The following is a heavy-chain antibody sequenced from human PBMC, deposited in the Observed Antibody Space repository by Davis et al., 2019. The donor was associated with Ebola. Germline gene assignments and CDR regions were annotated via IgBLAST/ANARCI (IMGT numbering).Heavy chain of an antibody. V-gene: IGHV5-10-1*01. CDR1: GYSFTSYW. Sequence: KVSCKGSGYSFTSYWISWVRQMPGKGLEWMGRIDPSDSYTNYSPSFQGHVTISADKSISTAYLQWSSLKASDTAMYYCARHLRGGNPFYYYYYGMDVWGQGTTVTVSS. CDR2: IDPSDSYT. CDR3: ARHLRGGNPFYYYYYGMDV. J-gene: IGHJ6*02. D-gene: IGHD4-23*01.